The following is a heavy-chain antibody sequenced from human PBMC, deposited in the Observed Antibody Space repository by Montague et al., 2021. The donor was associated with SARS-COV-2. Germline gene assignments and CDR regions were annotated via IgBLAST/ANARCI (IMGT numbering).Heavy chain of an antibody. J-gene: IGHJ5*02. Sequence: SETLSLTCTVSGGSISDGGYYWSWIRQPPGKGLEWIGEINHSGSTNYNPSLKSRVTISVDTSKNQFSLKLSSVTAADTAVYYCASLTLGYCSSTSCYSDWFDPWGQGTLVTVSS. V-gene: IGHV4-34*01. CDR3: ASLTLGYCSSTSCYSDWFDP. D-gene: IGHD2-2*02. CDR2: INHSGST. CDR1: GGSISDGGYY.